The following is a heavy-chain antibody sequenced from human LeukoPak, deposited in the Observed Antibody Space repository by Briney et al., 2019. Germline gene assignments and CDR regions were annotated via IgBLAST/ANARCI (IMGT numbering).Heavy chain of an antibody. CDR2: INGSGGSK. Sequence: TAGSLNLSCAASGFTISSYGMTWIRQAPGKGLEWVSDINGSGGSKYYEDPVKGRFTISRDNSKNTLYLQMNSLRAEDTAVYYCAENSGGTCYSHLDYWGQGTLVTVSS. D-gene: IGHD2-15*01. V-gene: IGHV3-23*01. CDR1: GFTISSYG. J-gene: IGHJ4*02. CDR3: AENSGGTCYSHLDY.